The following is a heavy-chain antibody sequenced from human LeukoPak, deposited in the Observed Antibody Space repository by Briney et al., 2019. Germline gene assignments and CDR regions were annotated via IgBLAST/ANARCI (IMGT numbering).Heavy chain of an antibody. CDR1: GFTFSSYA. J-gene: IGHJ3*02. D-gene: IGHD3-10*01. CDR2: ISYDGSNK. Sequence: GGSLRLSCAASGFTFSSYAMHWVRQAPGKELEWVAVISYDGSNKYYADSVKGRFTISRDNSKNTLYLQMNSLRAEDTAVYYCARTRDYYGSGSYYNDAFDIWGQGTMVTVSS. CDR3: ARTRDYYGSGSYYNDAFDI. V-gene: IGHV3-30*04.